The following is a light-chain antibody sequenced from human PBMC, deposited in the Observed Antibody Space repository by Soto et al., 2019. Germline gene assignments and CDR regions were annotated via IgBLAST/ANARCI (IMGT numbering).Light chain of an antibody. CDR3: CSYAGSSTPCV. J-gene: IGLJ1*01. V-gene: IGLV2-23*01. Sequence: QSVLTQPASVSGSPGQSITISCPGSSSDVGSYNLVSWYQQHPDKAPKPMIYEGTKRPSGVSIRFSGSKSGNTASLTISGLQAEDEADYYCCSYAGSSTPCVFGSGTTVTV. CDR2: EGT. CDR1: SSDVGSYNL.